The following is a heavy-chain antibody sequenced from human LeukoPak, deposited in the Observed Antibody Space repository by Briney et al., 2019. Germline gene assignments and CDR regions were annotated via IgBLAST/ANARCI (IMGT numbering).Heavy chain of an antibody. V-gene: IGHV3-23*01. Sequence: GVSLRLSCAASGFTFSSYAMGWVRQVPGRGLEWVSAMSGSGGSTYFADSVKGRFTISRDKSKNTLYLQMNSLRAEDTAVYYCVKVDNGILTGYYAFDYWGQGTLVTVSS. CDR2: MSGSGGST. CDR1: GFTFSSYA. CDR3: VKVDNGILTGYYAFDY. J-gene: IGHJ4*02. D-gene: IGHD3-9*01.